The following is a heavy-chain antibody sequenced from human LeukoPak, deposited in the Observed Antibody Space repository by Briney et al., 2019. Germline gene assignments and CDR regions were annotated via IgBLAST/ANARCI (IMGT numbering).Heavy chain of an antibody. CDR1: GGSIRSGDYY. J-gene: IGHJ6*03. Sequence: TASETLSLTCTVSGGSIRSGDYYWSWIRQPPGKGLEWIGYIYYSGSTYYNPSLKSRVTISVDTSKNQFSLKLSSVTAADTAVYYCAREFICSGGSCYSGYMDVWGKGTTVTVSS. D-gene: IGHD2-15*01. CDR3: AREFICSGGSCYSGYMDV. V-gene: IGHV4-30-4*08. CDR2: IYYSGST.